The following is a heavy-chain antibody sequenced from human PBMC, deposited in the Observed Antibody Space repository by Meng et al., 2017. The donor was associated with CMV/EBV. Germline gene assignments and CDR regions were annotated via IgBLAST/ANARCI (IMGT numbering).Heavy chain of an antibody. CDR1: GGSISSGDYY. CDR2: IYYSGST. CDR3: ARVTSRVAGAFDY. Sequence: QVKLQQWGAGLVKPSQTLSLTCTVSGGSISSGDYYWSWIRQPPGKGLEWIGYIYYSGSTYYNPSLKSRVTISVDTSKNQFSLKLSSVTAADTAVYYCARVTSRVAGAFDYWGQGTLVTVSS. V-gene: IGHV4-30-4*08. D-gene: IGHD1-14*01. J-gene: IGHJ4*02.